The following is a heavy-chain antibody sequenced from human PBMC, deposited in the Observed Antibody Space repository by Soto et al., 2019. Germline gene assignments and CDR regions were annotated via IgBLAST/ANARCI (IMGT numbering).Heavy chain of an antibody. J-gene: IGHJ4*02. V-gene: IGHV4-34*01. D-gene: IGHD3-22*01. CDR3: TRGRKDYYDNSGYYHYFDY. CDR1: GGSFSGYY. CDR2: INHSGST. Sequence: SETLSLTCAVYGGSFSGYYWCWIRQPPGKGLEWIGDINHSGSTNYNPSLKRRVTISVDTSKNQFSLKRSSVTAADTAVYYCTRGRKDYYDNSGYYHYFDYRGQGTLGTVSS.